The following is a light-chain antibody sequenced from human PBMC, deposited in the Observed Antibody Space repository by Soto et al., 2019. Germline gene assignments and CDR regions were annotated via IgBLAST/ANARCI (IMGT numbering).Light chain of an antibody. V-gene: IGLV3-21*02. J-gene: IGLJ2*01. Sequence: SYELTQPPSVSVAPGQTVRITCGGNNIGTKSVNWYQQRPGQAPVLVVYGDNDRPSGIPERFSGSNSGNTATLTISRVEAGDEADYSCQVWNRNSDPSFGGGTQLTVL. CDR1: NIGTKS. CDR3: QVWNRNSDPS. CDR2: GDN.